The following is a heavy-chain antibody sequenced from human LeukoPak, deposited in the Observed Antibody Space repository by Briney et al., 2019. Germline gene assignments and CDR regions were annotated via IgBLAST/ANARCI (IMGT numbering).Heavy chain of an antibody. CDR1: GFTFSSYG. V-gene: IGHV3-30*18. J-gene: IGHJ4*02. D-gene: IGHD3-10*01. CDR3: AKDVGYVGSGSYYSFDY. Sequence: HAGGCLRLSCAASGFTFSSYGMHWVRQAPGKGLEWVAVISYDGSNKYYADSVKGRFTISRDNSKNTLYLQMNSLRAEDTAVYYCAKDVGYVGSGSYYSFDYWGQGTLVTVSS. CDR2: ISYDGSNK.